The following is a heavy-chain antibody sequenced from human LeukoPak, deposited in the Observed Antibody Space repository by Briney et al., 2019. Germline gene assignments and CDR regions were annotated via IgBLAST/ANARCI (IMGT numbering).Heavy chain of an antibody. CDR1: GFTFSSFD. V-gene: IGHV3-13*04. CDR3: ARGHCSTTSCPTGDYYYFGMDV. D-gene: IGHD2-2*01. J-gene: IGHJ6*02. CDR2: IGPGGNT. Sequence: PGGSLRLSCAASGFTFSSFDMHWVRQVTGQGLEWVSGIGPGGNTNYVGSVKGRFTISRENAKNSLHLQMNSLRAGDTAVYYCARGHCSTTSCPTGDYYYFGMDVWGQGTTVTVSS.